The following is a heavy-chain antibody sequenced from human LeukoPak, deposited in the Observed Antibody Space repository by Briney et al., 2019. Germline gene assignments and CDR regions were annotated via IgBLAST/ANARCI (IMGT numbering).Heavy chain of an antibody. CDR1: GYTFTGYY. CDR3: ARDSRVSGDY. Sequence: GASVKVSCKASGYTFTGYYIHWVRQAPGQGLEWLGRIDPNSGGTSYAHNFQGRVTMTRDTSISTAYMDLSGLRSDDTAVYYCARDSRVSGDYWGQGTLVTVSS. CDR2: IDPNSGGT. V-gene: IGHV1-2*06. D-gene: IGHD2-2*01. J-gene: IGHJ4*02.